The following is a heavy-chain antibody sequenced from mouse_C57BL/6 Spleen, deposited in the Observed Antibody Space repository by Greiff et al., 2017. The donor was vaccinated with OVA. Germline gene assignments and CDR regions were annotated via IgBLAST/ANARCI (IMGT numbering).Heavy chain of an antibody. CDR2: INPSSGYT. J-gene: IGHJ3*01. D-gene: IGHD2-4*01. Sequence: VQLQESGAELARPGASVKMSCKASGYTFTSYTMHWVKQRPGQGLEWIGYINPSSGYTKYNQKFKDKATLTADKSSSTAYMQLSSLTSEDSAVYYCARSGYDYDGAWFAYWGQGTLVTVSA. CDR3: ARSGYDYDGAWFAY. V-gene: IGHV1-4*01. CDR1: GYTFTSYT.